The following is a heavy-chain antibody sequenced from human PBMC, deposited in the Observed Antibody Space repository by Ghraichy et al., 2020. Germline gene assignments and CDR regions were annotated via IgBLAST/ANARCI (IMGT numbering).Heavy chain of an antibody. V-gene: IGHV1-8*01. J-gene: IGHJ4*02. CDR2: MNPNSGNT. Sequence: ASVKVSCKASGYTFTSYDINWVRQATGQGLEWMGWMNPNSGNTGYAQKFQGRVTMTRNTSISTAYMELSSLRSEDTAVYYCARGQRRYCSSTSCYRFDYWGQGTLVTVSS. D-gene: IGHD2-2*02. CDR1: GYTFTSYD. CDR3: ARGQRRYCSSTSCYRFDY.